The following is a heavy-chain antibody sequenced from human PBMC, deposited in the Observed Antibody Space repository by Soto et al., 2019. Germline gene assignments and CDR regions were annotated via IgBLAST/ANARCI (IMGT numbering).Heavy chain of an antibody. V-gene: IGHV1-3*01. CDR3: VRRHVSATGIDWFDP. CDR2: INAANGDT. CDR1: GYTLTSYG. Sequence: GASVKVSCKASGYTLTSYGIHWVRQAPGQRLEWMGWINAANGDTKYSPKFQGRVTITRDTSASTAYMELSSLRSEDTAVDYCVRRHVSATGIDWFDPWAREPWSPSPQ. J-gene: IGHJ5*02. D-gene: IGHD6-13*01.